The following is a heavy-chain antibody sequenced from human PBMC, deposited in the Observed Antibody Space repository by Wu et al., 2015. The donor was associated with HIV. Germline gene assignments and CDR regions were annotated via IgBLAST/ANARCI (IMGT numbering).Heavy chain of an antibody. Sequence: QVQLVQSGAEVKKPGSSVKVSCKASGGPFSSHTIYWVRQAPGQGLEWMGGIIPILGAANYAQKFQGRVTVTADESTSTVFMEVSRLRPDDTALYYCAREAAVGGYSGMAVWGQGTPVTVSS. CDR3: AREAAVGGYSGMAV. CDR2: IIPILGAA. V-gene: IGHV1-69*12. J-gene: IGHJ6*02. CDR1: GGPFSSHT. D-gene: IGHD6-25*01.